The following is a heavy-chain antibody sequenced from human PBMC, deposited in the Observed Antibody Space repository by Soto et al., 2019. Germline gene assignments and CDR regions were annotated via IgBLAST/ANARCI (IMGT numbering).Heavy chain of an antibody. V-gene: IGHV1-3*05. D-gene: IGHD1-20*01. CDR2: INAGNGNT. CDR3: ARGITLPTPLDY. CDR1: GYTFTSYA. Sequence: QVQLVQSGAEEKKPGASVKVSCKASGYTFTSYAMHWVRQAPGQRLEWMGWINAGNGNTKYSQKFQGRVTITRDTSASTAYIELSSLTSEDTAVYYCARGITLPTPLDYWGQGTLVTVSS. J-gene: IGHJ4*02.